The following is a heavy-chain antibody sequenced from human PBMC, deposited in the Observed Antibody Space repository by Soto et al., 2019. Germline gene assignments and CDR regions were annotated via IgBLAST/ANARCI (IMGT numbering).Heavy chain of an antibody. D-gene: IGHD6-13*01. CDR1: GGSFSGYY. Sequence: SETLSLTCAVYGGSFSGYYWTWIRQPPGTGLEWIGEINHSGSTNYNPSLKSRVTISVDTSKNQFSLKLTSVTAADTAVYYCARTYSSSWSPFDYWGQGTLVTVSS. V-gene: IGHV4-34*01. J-gene: IGHJ4*02. CDR3: ARTYSSSWSPFDY. CDR2: INHSGST.